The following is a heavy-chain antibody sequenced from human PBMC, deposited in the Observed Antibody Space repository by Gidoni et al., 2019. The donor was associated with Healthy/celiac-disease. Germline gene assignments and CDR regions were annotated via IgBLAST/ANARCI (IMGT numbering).Heavy chain of an antibody. CDR2: ISGSGGST. J-gene: IGHJ4*02. CDR1: GFTFRSYA. D-gene: IGHD4-17*01. CDR3: ANPGHTVTIFSPFDY. Sequence: EVQLLESGGGLVQPGGSLRLSCAASGFTFRSYAMSWVRQAPGKGLEWVSAISGSGGSTYYADSVKGRFTISRDNSKNTLYLQMNSLRAEETAVYYCANPGHTVTIFSPFDYWGQGTLVTVSS. V-gene: IGHV3-23*01.